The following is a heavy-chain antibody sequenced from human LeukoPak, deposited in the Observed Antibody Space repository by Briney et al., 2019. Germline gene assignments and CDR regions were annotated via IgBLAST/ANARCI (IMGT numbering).Heavy chain of an antibody. J-gene: IGHJ3*02. Sequence: GESLKISCKGSGYSFTSYWIGWVRQMPGKGLEWMGIIYPGDSDTRYSPSFQGQVTISADKSISTAYLQWSSLKASDTAMYYCARQFSGSLILDDAFDIWGQGTMVTVSS. CDR1: GYSFTSYW. CDR3: ARQFSGSLILDDAFDI. V-gene: IGHV5-51*01. D-gene: IGHD1-26*01. CDR2: IYPGDSDT.